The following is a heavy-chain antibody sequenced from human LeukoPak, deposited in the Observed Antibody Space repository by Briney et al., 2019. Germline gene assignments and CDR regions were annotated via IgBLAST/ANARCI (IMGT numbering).Heavy chain of an antibody. V-gene: IGHV4-59*01. J-gene: IGHJ3*02. Sequence: SETLSLTCTVSGGSISSYYWSWIRQPPGKGLEWIGYIYYSGSTNYNPSLKSRVTISVDTSKNQLSLKLSSVTAADTAVYYCARDLGYGGLAFDIWGRGTMVTVSS. CDR2: IYYSGST. D-gene: IGHD4-23*01. CDR1: GGSISSYY. CDR3: ARDLGYGGLAFDI.